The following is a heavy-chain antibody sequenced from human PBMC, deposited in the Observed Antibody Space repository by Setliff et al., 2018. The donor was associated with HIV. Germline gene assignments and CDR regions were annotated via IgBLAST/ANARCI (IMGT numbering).Heavy chain of an antibody. J-gene: IGHJ4*02. D-gene: IGHD1-26*01. Sequence: PGGSLRLSCAVSGFTFDNYAMHWVRQAPGKSLEWVSFISWDGGSTSYADSVKGRFTISRDNSNYSLHLQMSSLRPEDTAFYHCAKGPPLWDSSGSYFRNWGQGTLVTVSS. CDR3: AKGPPLWDSSGSYFRN. V-gene: IGHV3-43D*04. CDR1: GFTFDNYA. CDR2: ISWDGGST.